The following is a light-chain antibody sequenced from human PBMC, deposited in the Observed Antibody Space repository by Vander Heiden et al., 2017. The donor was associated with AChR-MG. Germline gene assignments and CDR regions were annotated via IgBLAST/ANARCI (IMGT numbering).Light chain of an antibody. CDR1: SSDVGGHNY. V-gene: IGLV2-8*01. CDR3: SSYAGSSNPVV. J-gene: IGLJ2*01. CDR2: EVT. Sequence: QSALTQPPPAPGSPGHSVTISCTGASSDVGGHNYVAWYQQHPGKAPKLIIYEVTKRPSGVPDRFSGSKSGNTASLTVSGLQAEDEADYYCSSYAGSSNPVVFGGGTKLTVL.